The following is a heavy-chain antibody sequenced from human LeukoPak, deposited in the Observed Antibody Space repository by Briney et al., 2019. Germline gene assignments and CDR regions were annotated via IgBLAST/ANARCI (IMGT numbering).Heavy chain of an antibody. D-gene: IGHD2-2*01. CDR1: GYSFTSYW. Sequence: GESLKISRKGSGYSFTSYWISWVRQVPGKGVEWRGRIDSRDSYTNYSPCFQGHVPISADKSISTAYLQWSSLKASDTAMYYCARQGYCSSTSCYSPYYYGMDVWGKGTTVTVSS. J-gene: IGHJ6*04. CDR3: ARQGYCSSTSCYSPYYYGMDV. V-gene: IGHV5-10-1*01. CDR2: IDSRDSYT.